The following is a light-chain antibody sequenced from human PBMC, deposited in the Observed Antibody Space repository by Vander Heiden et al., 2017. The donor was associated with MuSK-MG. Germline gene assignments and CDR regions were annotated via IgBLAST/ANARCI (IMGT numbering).Light chain of an antibody. CDR1: SSDIGGYNS. J-gene: IGLJ2*01. Sequence: QSALTQPASASGSPAQSLTISCTATSSDIGGYNSVSWYQHHPRNAPKLLIYEVTIRPSAVSVRFSGSKSGNTATLTITRLQAEDEDDDDCSSYTSSSARVFGGGTKVTVL. CDR3: SSYTSSSARV. V-gene: IGLV2-14*01. CDR2: EVT.